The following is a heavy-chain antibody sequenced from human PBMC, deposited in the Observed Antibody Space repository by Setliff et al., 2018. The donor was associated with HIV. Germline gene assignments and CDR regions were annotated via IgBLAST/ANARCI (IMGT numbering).Heavy chain of an antibody. J-gene: IGHJ5*02. D-gene: IGHD3-10*01. CDR1: GGSMTGYF. Sequence: LSLTCTVSGGSMTGYFWNWIRQSPGKVLEWIGYIYYNGDTNYNPTLNSRGTISVDTSKNRFSLKLTSVTAADTSVYYCARGGIGYSGSGSYYKRTSHNYFDPVGQETLVTVSS. V-gene: IGHV4-59*01. CDR3: ARGGIGYSGSGSYYKRTSHNYFDP. CDR2: IYYNGDT.